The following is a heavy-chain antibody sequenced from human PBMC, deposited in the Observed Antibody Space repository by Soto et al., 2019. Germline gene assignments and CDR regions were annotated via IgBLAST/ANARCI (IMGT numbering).Heavy chain of an antibody. D-gene: IGHD6-25*01. Sequence: SETLSLTCTVSGGSISSGGYYWSWIRQHPGKGLEWIGYIYYSGSTYYNPSLKSRVTISVDTSKNQFSLRLSSVTAADTAVYYCARDLSAGGWFDPWGQGTLVTVSS. V-gene: IGHV4-31*03. CDR3: ARDLSAGGWFDP. CDR1: GGSISSGGYY. J-gene: IGHJ5*02. CDR2: IYYSGST.